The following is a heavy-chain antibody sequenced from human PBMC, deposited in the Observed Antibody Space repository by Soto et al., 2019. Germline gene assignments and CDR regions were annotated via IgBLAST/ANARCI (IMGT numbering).Heavy chain of an antibody. J-gene: IGHJ5*02. CDR1: GYTFTSYG. V-gene: IGHV1-18*01. CDR2: ISAYNGNT. CDR3: ARDQSSGSYGLDP. D-gene: IGHD1-26*01. Sequence: APAKVSCKDSGYTFTSYGISWVRQAPGQGLEWMGWISAYNGNTNYAQKLQGRVTMTTDTSTSTAYMELRSLRSDDTAVYYCARDQSSGSYGLDPWGQGTLVTVSS.